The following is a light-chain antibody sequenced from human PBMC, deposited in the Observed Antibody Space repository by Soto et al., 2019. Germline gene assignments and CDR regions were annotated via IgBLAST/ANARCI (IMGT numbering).Light chain of an antibody. J-gene: IGKJ4*01. CDR3: QQYNSYPLT. Sequence: DIQMTQSPSTLSASVGDRVTITCRASQSISSWLAWYQQKPGKAPKLLIYKASSLESGVTSRFSGSGSGTDSTLTISSLQPDDFATYYCQQYNSYPLTFGGGTKVEIK. V-gene: IGKV1-5*03. CDR1: QSISSW. CDR2: KAS.